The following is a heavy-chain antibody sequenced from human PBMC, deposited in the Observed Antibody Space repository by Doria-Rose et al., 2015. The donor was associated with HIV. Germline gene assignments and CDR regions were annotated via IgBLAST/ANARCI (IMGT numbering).Heavy chain of an antibody. Sequence: QESGPVLVKPTETLTLTCTVSGVSLSSPGMGVSWIRQPPGRALEWLANMFSDDERSYKTSLKSRLTISRRTSKSQVVLTMTDMDPVDTATYYCARIKSSRWYHKYYFDFWGQGTLVIVSA. CDR1: GVSLSSPGMG. CDR3: ARIKSSRWYHKYYFDF. V-gene: IGHV2-26*01. D-gene: IGHD6-13*01. CDR2: MFSDDER. J-gene: IGHJ4*02.